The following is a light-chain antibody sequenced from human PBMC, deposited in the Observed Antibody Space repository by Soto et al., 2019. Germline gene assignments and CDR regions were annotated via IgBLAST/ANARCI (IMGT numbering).Light chain of an antibody. J-gene: IGLJ2*01. Sequence: QSVLTQPPSVSGAPGQRVTISCTGSSSNIGAGYDVHWYQQLPGTAPKLLIYGNSNRPSGVPXRFSGSKSXTSAXLXITGLQAEDEADYYCQSYDSSLSEVFGGGTKLTVL. V-gene: IGLV1-40*01. CDR2: GNS. CDR3: QSYDSSLSEV. CDR1: SSNIGAGYD.